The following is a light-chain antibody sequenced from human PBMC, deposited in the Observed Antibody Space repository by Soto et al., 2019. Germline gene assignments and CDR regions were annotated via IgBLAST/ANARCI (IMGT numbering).Light chain of an antibody. V-gene: IGKV3-20*01. J-gene: IGKJ1*01. CDR3: QQYGSSLWK. Sequence: IVLTHSPGTLSLSPWERATLSFRSSQSVSSSYLAWYQQKPGQAPRLLIYGASSRATGIPDRFSGSGSGTDSTLTISRLEPEDFAVYYCQQYGSSLWKFGQGTKVDIK. CDR1: QSVSSSY. CDR2: GAS.